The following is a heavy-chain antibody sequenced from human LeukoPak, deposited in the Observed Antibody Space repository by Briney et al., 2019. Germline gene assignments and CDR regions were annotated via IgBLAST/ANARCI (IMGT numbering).Heavy chain of an antibody. CDR2: INWNGGSK. V-gene: IGHV3-20*04. Sequence: GGSLRLSCAASGFTFDDYGMSWVRQAPGKGLEWVSGINWNGGSKDYADSVKGRFTISRDNGKNSLYLQMNSLRAEDTALYYCVREHYNYYMDVWGKGTTVTVSS. CDR1: GFTFDDYG. J-gene: IGHJ6*03. CDR3: VREHYNYYMDV.